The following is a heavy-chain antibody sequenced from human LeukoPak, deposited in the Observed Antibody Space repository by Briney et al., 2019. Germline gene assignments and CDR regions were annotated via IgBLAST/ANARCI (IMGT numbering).Heavy chain of an antibody. CDR3: ARTQQLVLRSPLDP. J-gene: IGHJ5*02. Sequence: ASVKVSCKASGYTFTNYDIHWVRQATGQGLEWMGWMNPYSANTGYAQNFQGRITITRNTSICTAYMELSSLRSEDTAVYYCARTQQLVLRSPLDPWGQGTLVTVSS. D-gene: IGHD6-13*01. CDR1: GYTFTNYD. V-gene: IGHV1-8*03. CDR2: MNPYSANT.